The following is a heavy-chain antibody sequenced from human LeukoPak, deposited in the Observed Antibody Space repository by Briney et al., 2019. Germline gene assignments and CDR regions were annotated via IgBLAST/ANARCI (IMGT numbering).Heavy chain of an antibody. CDR3: ARGHTAVTRHFDF. J-gene: IGHJ4*02. CDR2: ISYDGSNK. V-gene: IGHV3-30*04. CDR1: GFTFSRYA. Sequence: PGGSLRLSCAASGFTFSRYAMHWVRQGPGKGLEWVAAISYDGSNKKYADSVKGRFTISRDNSKNTLYLQMNSLRAEDTAVYYCARGHTAVTRHFDFWGQGTLVTVSS. D-gene: IGHD4-17*01.